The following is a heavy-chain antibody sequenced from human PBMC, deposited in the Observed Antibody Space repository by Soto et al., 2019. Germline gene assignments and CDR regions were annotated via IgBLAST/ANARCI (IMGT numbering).Heavy chain of an antibody. J-gene: IGHJ4*02. CDR2: INPSGGST. Sequence: ASVKVSCKASGYTFTSYYMHWVRQAPGQGLEWMGIINPSGGSTSYAQKFQGRVTMTRDTSTSTVYMELSSLRSEDTAVYYCARDTVGYYYDSSGYHAFDYWGQGTLVTVS. V-gene: IGHV1-46*01. CDR1: GYTFTSYY. CDR3: ARDTVGYYYDSSGYHAFDY. D-gene: IGHD3-22*01.